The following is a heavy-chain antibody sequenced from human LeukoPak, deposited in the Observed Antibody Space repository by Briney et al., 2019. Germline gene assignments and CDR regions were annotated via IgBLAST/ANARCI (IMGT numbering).Heavy chain of an antibody. CDR3: ARGAYYYASSGFFTFHI. V-gene: IGHV4-59*12. D-gene: IGHD3-22*01. Sequence: KPSETLSLTCTVSGGSISSYYWSWIRQPPGKGLEWIGYIYYSGSTNYNPSLKSRVTISVDTSKNQFSLKLTSVTAADTATYYCARGAYYYASSGFFTFHIWGQGTMVTVSS. CDR2: IYYSGST. CDR1: GGSISSYY. J-gene: IGHJ3*02.